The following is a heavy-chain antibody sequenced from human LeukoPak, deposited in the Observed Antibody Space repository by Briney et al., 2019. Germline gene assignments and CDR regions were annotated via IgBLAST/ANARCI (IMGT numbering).Heavy chain of an antibody. V-gene: IGHV3-7*01. J-gene: IGHJ4*02. CDR2: IKFDGNEK. Sequence: GGSLRLSCTASGFTFSRYWLSWVRQAPGKGLEWVANIKFDGNEKYYVDSVKGRFTISIGNAKNSLYLQMNSLRAEDTAIYYCARLDEAFDNWGQGTLVTVSS. CDR1: GFTFSRYW. CDR3: ARLDEAFDN. D-gene: IGHD5-24*01.